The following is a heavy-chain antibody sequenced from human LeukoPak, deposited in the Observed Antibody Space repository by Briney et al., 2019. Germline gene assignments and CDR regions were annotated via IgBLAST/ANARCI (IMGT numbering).Heavy chain of an antibody. Sequence: SETLSLTCTVSGGSISSSSYYWGWIRPPPGKGLEWVGSIYYSGSTYYNPSLKSRVTISVDTSKNQFSLKLSSVTAADTAVYYCARLGVVIDDAFDIWGQGTMVTVSS. D-gene: IGHD3-3*01. J-gene: IGHJ3*02. CDR2: IYYSGST. V-gene: IGHV4-39*01. CDR3: ARLGVVIDDAFDI. CDR1: GGSISSSSYY.